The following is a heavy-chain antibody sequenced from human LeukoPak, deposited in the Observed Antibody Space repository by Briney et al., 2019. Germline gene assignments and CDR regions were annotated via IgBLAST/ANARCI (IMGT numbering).Heavy chain of an antibody. D-gene: IGHD4-23*01. Sequence: PGGSLRLSCAASGFTFSSYAMSWVRQAPGKGLEWVSYISSSGSTIYYADSVKGRFTISRDNAKNSLYLQMNSLRAEDTAVYYCARDSRWDFDYWGQGTLVTVSS. V-gene: IGHV3-48*04. CDR2: ISSSGSTI. CDR3: ARDSRWDFDY. CDR1: GFTFSSYA. J-gene: IGHJ4*02.